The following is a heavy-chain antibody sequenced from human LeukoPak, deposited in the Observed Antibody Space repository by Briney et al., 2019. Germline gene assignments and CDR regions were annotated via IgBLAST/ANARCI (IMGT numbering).Heavy chain of an antibody. Sequence: SQTLSLTCAISGDSVSSNSAAWNWIRQSPSRGLEWLGRTYYRSKWYNDYAVSVKSRITINPDTSKNQFSLQLNSVTPEDTAVYYCARVPRRARYSSGWVRRLDPYYYMDVWGKGTTVTISS. J-gene: IGHJ6*03. CDR2: TYYRSKWYN. CDR3: ARVPRRARYSSGWVRRLDPYYYMDV. CDR1: GDSVSSNSAA. V-gene: IGHV6-1*01. D-gene: IGHD6-19*01.